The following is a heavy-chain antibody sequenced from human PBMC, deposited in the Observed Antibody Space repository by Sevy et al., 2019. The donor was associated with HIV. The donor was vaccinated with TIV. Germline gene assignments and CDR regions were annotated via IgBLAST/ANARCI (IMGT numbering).Heavy chain of an antibody. CDR2: IYYTGNS. J-gene: IGHJ6*02. D-gene: IGHD1-1*01. CDR1: GGSMTSSY. CDR3: VRGYALGLHYGMDV. Sequence: SETLSLTCNVSGGSMTSSYWNWIRQPPGKGLEWIGYIYYTGNSKYNPSLKSRVTISVDTSRKQFSLKLRSVTAADTAVYYCVRGYALGLHYGMDVWGQGTTVTVSS. V-gene: IGHV4-59*01.